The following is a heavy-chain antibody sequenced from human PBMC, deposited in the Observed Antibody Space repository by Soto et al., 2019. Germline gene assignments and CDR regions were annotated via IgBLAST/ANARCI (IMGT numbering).Heavy chain of an antibody. Sequence: GSLRLSCAASGFTFSSYAMSWVRQDPGKGLEWVSAISGSGRSTYYADSVKGRFTISRDNSKNTLYLQMNSLRGEDTAVYYCAKGKDWNWDYWGQGILVTVSS. CDR2: ISGSGRST. V-gene: IGHV3-23*01. CDR1: GFTFSSYA. J-gene: IGHJ4*02. CDR3: AKGKDWNWDY. D-gene: IGHD1-7*01.